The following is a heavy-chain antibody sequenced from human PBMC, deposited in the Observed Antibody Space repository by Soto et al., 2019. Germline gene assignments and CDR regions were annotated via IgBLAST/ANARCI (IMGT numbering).Heavy chain of an antibody. CDR1: GFTFSSYG. V-gene: IGHV3-30*18. CDR3: AKEGPITNWYFDY. Sequence: QVQLVESGGGVVQRGRSLRLSCAASGFTFSSYGMHWVRQAPGKGLEWVTVISYDGNVAYYADSVKGRFTISRDNSKNTLYLQMNSLTTEDTAMYYCAKEGPITNWYFDYWGQGTLVTVSS. D-gene: IGHD1-1*01. CDR2: ISYDGNVA. J-gene: IGHJ4*02.